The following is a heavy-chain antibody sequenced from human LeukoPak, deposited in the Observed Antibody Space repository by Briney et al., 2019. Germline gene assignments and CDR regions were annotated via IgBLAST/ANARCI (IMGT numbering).Heavy chain of an antibody. CDR2: ISNSGGST. J-gene: IGHJ4*02. CDR1: GFTFSSYV. D-gene: IGHD1-26*01. Sequence: GGSLRLSCAASGFTFSSYVMSWVRQAPGKGLEWVSSISNSGGSTYYADSVKGRFTISRDNSKNTLYLQMNSLRAEDTAVYYCARSGSSPYFDYWGQGTLVTVSS. CDR3: ARSGSSPYFDY. V-gene: IGHV3-23*01.